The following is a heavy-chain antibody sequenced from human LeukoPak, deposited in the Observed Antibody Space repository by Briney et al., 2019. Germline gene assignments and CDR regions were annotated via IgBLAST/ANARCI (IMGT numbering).Heavy chain of an antibody. Sequence: PGGSLRLSCAASGFTFSSYAMSWVRQAPGKGLEWVSAISGSGGSTYYADSVKGRFTISRDNSKNTLYLQMNSLRAEDTAVYYCAKEVNDFWSGYYPTYYFDYWGQGTLVTVSS. D-gene: IGHD3-3*01. CDR3: AKEVNDFWSGYYPTYYFDY. J-gene: IGHJ4*02. CDR2: ISGSGGST. CDR1: GFTFSSYA. V-gene: IGHV3-23*01.